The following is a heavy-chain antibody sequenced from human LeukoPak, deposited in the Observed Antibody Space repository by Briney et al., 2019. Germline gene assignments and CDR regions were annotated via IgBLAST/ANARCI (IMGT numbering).Heavy chain of an antibody. V-gene: IGHV1-46*01. D-gene: IGHD6-13*01. Sequence: GASVKVSCKASGYTFTSYYLHWVREPSGQGLEWISIINPSGASTSYEQKFQGRVTMTSDTSTSRVYMELSSLRSEDTAVYYCARDQAAAGTSWFDPWGQGTLVTVSS. J-gene: IGHJ5*02. CDR2: INPSGAST. CDR3: ARDQAAAGTSWFDP. CDR1: GYTFTSYY.